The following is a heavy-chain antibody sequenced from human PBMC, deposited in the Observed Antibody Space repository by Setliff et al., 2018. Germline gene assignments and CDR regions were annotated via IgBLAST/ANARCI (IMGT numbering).Heavy chain of an antibody. CDR2: INGDGTIT. CDR1: GFTFSKYW. J-gene: IGHJ5*02. CDR3: ARDVYDFRTGLADP. Sequence: LRLSCGGYGFTFSKYWMYWVRQVPGKGLVWVSRINGDGTITNYADSVKGRFTISRDNAKNSLYLQMNSLRAEDTAVYYCARDVYDFRTGLADPWGQGTLVTVSS. D-gene: IGHD3-3*01. V-gene: IGHV3-74*01.